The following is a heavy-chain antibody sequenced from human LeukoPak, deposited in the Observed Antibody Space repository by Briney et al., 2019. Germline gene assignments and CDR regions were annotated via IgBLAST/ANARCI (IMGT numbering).Heavy chain of an antibody. CDR1: GGSISSYY. Sequence: PSETLSLTCTVSGGSISSYYWSWIRQPPGKGLEWMGYIYYSGSTNYNPSLKSRVTISVDTSKNQFSLKLSSVTAADTAVYYCARSPPMVVVVPAAMDVWGKGTTVTVSS. CDR3: ARSPPMVVVVPAAMDV. J-gene: IGHJ6*03. V-gene: IGHV4-59*01. D-gene: IGHD2-2*01. CDR2: IYYSGST.